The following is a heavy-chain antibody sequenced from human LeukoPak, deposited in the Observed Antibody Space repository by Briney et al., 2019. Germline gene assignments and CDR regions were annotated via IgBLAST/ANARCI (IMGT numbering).Heavy chain of an antibody. J-gene: IGHJ3*02. V-gene: IGHV4-59*08. CDR1: GGSISTYY. D-gene: IGHD2-2*01. CDR2: IFYSGGS. CDR3: ARLGSTFDI. Sequence: SETLSLTCTLSGGSISTYYWSWLRQPPGKGLEWIGYIFYSGGSNYNPSLKSRVTISVDTSKNHFSLKLSSVTAADTAVYYCARLGSTFDIWGQGTMVTVSS.